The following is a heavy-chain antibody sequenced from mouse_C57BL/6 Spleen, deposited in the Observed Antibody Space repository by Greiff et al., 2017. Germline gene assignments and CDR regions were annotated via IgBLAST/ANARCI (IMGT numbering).Heavy chain of an antibody. Sequence: QVQLQQPGAELVRPGTSVKLSCKASGYTFTSYWMHWVKQRPGQGLEWIGVIDPSDSYTNYNQKFKGKATLTVDTSSSTAYMQLSSLTSEDSAVYYCARWDYYGSSGGFAYWGQGTLVTVSA. V-gene: IGHV1-59*01. CDR2: IDPSDSYT. D-gene: IGHD1-1*01. CDR3: ARWDYYGSSGGFAY. CDR1: GYTFTSYW. J-gene: IGHJ3*01.